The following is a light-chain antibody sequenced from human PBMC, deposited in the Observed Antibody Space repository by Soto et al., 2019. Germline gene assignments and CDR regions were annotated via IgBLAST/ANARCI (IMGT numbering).Light chain of an antibody. CDR2: GAS. CDR3: QQYGSSPWT. CDR1: QSVSSSY. V-gene: IGKV3-20*01. J-gene: IGKJ1*01. Sequence: EIVLTQSPGTLSLSPRERATLSCRASQSVSSSYLAWYQQKPGQAPRLLIYGASSRATGIPDRFSGSGSGTDFTLTISRLEPEDFAVYYWQQYGSSPWTFGQGTKVEIK.